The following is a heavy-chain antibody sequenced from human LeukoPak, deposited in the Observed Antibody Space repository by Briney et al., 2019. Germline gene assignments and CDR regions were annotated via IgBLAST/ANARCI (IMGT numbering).Heavy chain of an antibody. V-gene: IGHV3-23*01. CDR3: AKVGQNYHILTYYFDY. J-gene: IGHJ4*02. D-gene: IGHD3-9*01. Sequence: GGSLRLSCAVSGFTFRSYDMSWVRQAPGKGLEGVSGISGSGESTYYANSVKGRFTISRDTSKNALYLHMNSLRVEDTAVYYCAKVGQNYHILTYYFDYWGQGTLVTVSS. CDR2: ISGSGEST. CDR1: GFTFRSYD.